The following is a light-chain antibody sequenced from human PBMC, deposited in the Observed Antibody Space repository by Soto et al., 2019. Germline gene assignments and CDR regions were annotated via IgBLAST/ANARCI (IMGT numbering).Light chain of an antibody. CDR3: QQYGNSPS. Sequence: EIVLTQSPGTLSLSPGERATLSCRASQSVSSSYLAWYQQKPGQAPRLLIYGASSRATAIPDRFSGSGTGTDFTITISRLEPEDFSVYYCQQYGNSPSFGPGTKVDIK. CDR1: QSVSSSY. CDR2: GAS. J-gene: IGKJ3*01. V-gene: IGKV3-20*01.